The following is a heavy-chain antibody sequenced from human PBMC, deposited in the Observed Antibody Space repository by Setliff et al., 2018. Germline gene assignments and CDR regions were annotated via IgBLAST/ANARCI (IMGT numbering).Heavy chain of an antibody. CDR2: IYPADSDP. CDR1: GYSLTSYW. Sequence: GESLKISCKGSGYSLTSYWIGWVRQVPGKGLEWMGIIYPADSDPRYSPSFQGQVTISVDKSISTVYLHLSSLKASDTAMYYCAREHVSGHSEYWGQGTLVTV. D-gene: IGHD1-26*01. CDR3: AREHVSGHSEY. V-gene: IGHV5-51*01. J-gene: IGHJ4*02.